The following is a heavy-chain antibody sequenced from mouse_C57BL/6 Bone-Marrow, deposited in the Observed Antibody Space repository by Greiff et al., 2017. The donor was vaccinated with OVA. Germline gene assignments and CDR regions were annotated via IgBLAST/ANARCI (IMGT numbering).Heavy chain of an antibody. CDR1: GYSITSDY. J-gene: IGHJ1*03. D-gene: IGHD1-1*01. V-gene: IGHV3-8*01. CDR3: ARGYYDGSSYGYWYFDV. Sequence: EVKLVESGPGLAKPSQTLSLTCSVTGYSITSDYWNWIRKFPGNKLEYMGYISYSGRTYYNPSLKSRISITRDTSKNQYYLQLNSVTTEDTATYYCARGYYDGSSYGYWYFDVWGTGTTVTVSS. CDR2: ISYSGRT.